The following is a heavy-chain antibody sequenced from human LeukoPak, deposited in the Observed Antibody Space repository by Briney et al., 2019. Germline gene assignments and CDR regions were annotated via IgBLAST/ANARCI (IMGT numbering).Heavy chain of an antibody. D-gene: IGHD3-22*01. CDR1: GYSISSGYY. V-gene: IGHV4-38-2*02. CDR2: IYHSGST. J-gene: IGHJ4*02. CDR3: ARIDYDSSGYYDAFDY. Sequence: SETLSLTCTVSGYSISSGYYWGWIRQPPGKGLEWIGSIYHSGSTYYNPSLKSRVTISVDTSKNQFSLKLSSVTAADTAVYYCARIDYDSSGYYDAFDYWGQGTLVTVSS.